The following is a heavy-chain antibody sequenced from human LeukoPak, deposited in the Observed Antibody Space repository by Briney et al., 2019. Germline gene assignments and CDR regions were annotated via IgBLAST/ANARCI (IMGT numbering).Heavy chain of an antibody. CDR1: GYTFTSYG. Sequence: ASVKVSCKASGYTFTSYGISWVRQAPGQGGEGRGWIGAYNGNTNYAQKLQGRVTMTTDTSTSTAYMELRSLRSDDTAVYYCARVGPLQDSSSSLWGQGTLVTVSS. D-gene: IGHD6-6*01. CDR3: ARVGPLQDSSSSL. V-gene: IGHV1-18*01. CDR2: IGAYNGNT. J-gene: IGHJ4*02.